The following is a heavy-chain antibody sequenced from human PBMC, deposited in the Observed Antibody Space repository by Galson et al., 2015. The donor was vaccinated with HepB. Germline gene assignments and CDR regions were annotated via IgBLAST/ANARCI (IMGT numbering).Heavy chain of an antibody. CDR3: ARDDSSGYSGFDY. J-gene: IGHJ4*02. D-gene: IGHD3-22*01. V-gene: IGHV3-7*03. CDR2: IKQDGSEK. Sequence: LRLSCAASGFTFSSYWMSWVRQAPGKGLEWVANIKQDGSEKYYVDSVKGRFTISRDNAKNSLYLQMNSLRAEDTAVYYCARDDSSGYSGFDYWGQGTLVTVSS. CDR1: GFTFSSYW.